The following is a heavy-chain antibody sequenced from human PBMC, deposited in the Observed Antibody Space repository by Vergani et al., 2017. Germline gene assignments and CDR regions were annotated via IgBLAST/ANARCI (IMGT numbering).Heavy chain of an antibody. CDR3: ARDARDGYNVDYYYYYGMDV. CDR1: GGSFSGYY. J-gene: IGHJ6*02. Sequence: QVQLQQWGAGLLKPSETLSLTCAVYGGSFSGYYWSWIRQPPGKGLEWIGEINHSGSTNYNPSLKSRVTISVDTSKNQFSLKLSSVTAADTAVYYCARDARDGYNVDYYYYYGMDVWGQGTTVTVSS. V-gene: IGHV4-34*01. CDR2: INHSGST. D-gene: IGHD5-24*01.